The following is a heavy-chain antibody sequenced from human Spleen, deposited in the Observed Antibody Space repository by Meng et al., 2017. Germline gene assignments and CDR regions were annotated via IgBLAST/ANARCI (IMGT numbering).Heavy chain of an antibody. CDR2: MNPNSGNT. V-gene: IGHV1-8*01. D-gene: IGHD3-10*01. Sequence: ASVKVSCKASGYTFTSYDINWVRQATGQGLEWMGWMNPNSGNTGYAQKFQGRVTMTRNTSISTAYMELSSLRSEDTAVYYCAKDLLDSLWFGELSSYWGPGTLVTVSS. J-gene: IGHJ4*02. CDR3: AKDLLDSLWFGELSSY. CDR1: GYTFTSYD.